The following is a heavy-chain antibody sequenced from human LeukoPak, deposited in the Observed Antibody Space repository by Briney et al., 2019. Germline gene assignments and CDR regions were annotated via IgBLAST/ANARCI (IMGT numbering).Heavy chain of an antibody. CDR2: IYPGDSDT. D-gene: IGHD2-15*01. Sequence: GESLKSSCKGSGYSFTSYWIDRVRQMPGKSLGWMGIIYPGDSDTKYSPSFQGQVTISADKSIRTAYLQWSSLKASDTAMYDCARLMVGQGGNWFDPWGQGTLVTVSS. J-gene: IGHJ5*02. CDR3: ARLMVGQGGNWFDP. V-gene: IGHV5-51*01. CDR1: GYSFTSYW.